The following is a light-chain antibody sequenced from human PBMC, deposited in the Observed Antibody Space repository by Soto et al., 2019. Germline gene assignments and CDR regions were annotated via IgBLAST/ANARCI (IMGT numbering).Light chain of an antibody. V-gene: IGKV3-15*01. CDR2: GAS. J-gene: IGKJ1*01. Sequence: EVVMTQSPATLSVSPGERATLSCRASQSVGSYLAWYQHKPGQAPRLLIYGASIRAPGVPARFSGSGSGTEFTLTISSLQSEDFAVYFCQQYDNLPPWTFGLGTTVEVK. CDR1: QSVGSY. CDR3: QQYDNLPPWT.